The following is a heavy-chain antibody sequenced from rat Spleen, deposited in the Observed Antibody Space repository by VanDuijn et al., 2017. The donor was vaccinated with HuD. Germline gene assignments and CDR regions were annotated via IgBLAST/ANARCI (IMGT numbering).Heavy chain of an antibody. V-gene: IGHV5-29*01. J-gene: IGHJ1*01. CDR1: GFTFSNYG. Sequence: EVQLVESGGGLVQPGRSLKLSCAASGFTFSNYGMAWVRQAPTKGLEWVATITSGGSNTYYPDSVKGRFTISRDTEQNTLYLQKNSLRSEDTATYYCARQGYLRDWYFDFWGPGTMVTVSS. D-gene: IGHD2-7*01. CDR2: ITSGGSNT. CDR3: ARQGYLRDWYFDF.